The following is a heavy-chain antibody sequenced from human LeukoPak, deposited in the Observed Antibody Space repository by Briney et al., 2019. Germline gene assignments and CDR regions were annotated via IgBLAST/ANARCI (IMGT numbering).Heavy chain of an antibody. CDR1: GFAFGSTW. J-gene: IGHJ4*02. Sequence: PGGSLRLSCAASGFAFGSTWMTWVRQAPGKGLEWVASIKQDGTEKNYVDFVKGRFTISRDNARNSLYLQMNNLRVDDTAVYYCARDRDGATGSTGYWGQGTLVTVSS. CDR3: ARDRDGATGSTGY. V-gene: IGHV3-7*01. D-gene: IGHD5-12*01. CDR2: IKQDGTEK.